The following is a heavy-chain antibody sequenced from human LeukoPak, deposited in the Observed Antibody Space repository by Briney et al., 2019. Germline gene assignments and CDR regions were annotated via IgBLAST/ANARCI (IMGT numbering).Heavy chain of an antibody. V-gene: IGHV4-34*01. CDR2: INHGGST. J-gene: IGHJ4*02. CDR3: ARGPLYCSGGSCYSHPFDY. D-gene: IGHD2-15*01. Sequence: SSETRSLTCAVYGGSFSGYYWSWIRQPPGKGLEWIGEINHGGSTNYNPSLKSRVTISVDTSKNQFSLKLSSVTAADTAVYYCARGPLYCSGGSCYSHPFDYWGQGTLVTVSS. CDR1: GGSFSGYY.